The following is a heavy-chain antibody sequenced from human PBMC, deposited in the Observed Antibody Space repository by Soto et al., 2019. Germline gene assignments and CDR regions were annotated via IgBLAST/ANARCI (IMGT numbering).Heavy chain of an antibody. V-gene: IGHV4-39*01. J-gene: IGHJ2*01. CDR1: NYSSRDGLCR. CDR3: TTGRSASGWY. Sequence: WDLKPLASTFSNYSSRDGLCRWAWMTQPLGRGLEWIGSLSYPGTTEYNPSLKSRVTISKDASKNQFSLKLTSMTAADTAVYYCTTGRSASGWY. D-gene: IGHD6-19*01. CDR2: LSYPGTT.